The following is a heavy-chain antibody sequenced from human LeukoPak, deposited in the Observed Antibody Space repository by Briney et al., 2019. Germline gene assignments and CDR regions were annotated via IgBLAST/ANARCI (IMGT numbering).Heavy chain of an antibody. J-gene: IGHJ6*03. CDR3: ARGAIPEDIVEVPAASSNWWIQLWGMRFYYYMDV. CDR1: GGSISSHY. Sequence: SETLSLTCTVSGGSISSHYWSWIRQPPGKGLEWIGYIYYSGSTNYNPSLKSRVTISVDTSKNQFSLKLSSVTAADTAVYYCARGAIPEDIVEVPAASSNWWIQLWGMRFYYYMDVWGKGTTVTVSS. CDR2: IYYSGST. D-gene: IGHD2-2*01. V-gene: IGHV4-59*11.